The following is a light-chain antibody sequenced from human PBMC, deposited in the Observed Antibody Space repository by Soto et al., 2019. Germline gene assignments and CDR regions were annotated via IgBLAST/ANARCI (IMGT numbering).Light chain of an antibody. J-gene: IGKJ4*01. Sequence: IRMSQSASSLSATVGDRVSITCRASQGISSYLCCYQQKPVKAPNLLIYDASTLHSGVPSRFSGGGSGTDFTLTIISLQPEDVATYYCQHANVYPATFGVGTKVDIK. CDR2: DAS. V-gene: IGKV1-9*01. CDR1: QGISSY. CDR3: QHANVYPAT.